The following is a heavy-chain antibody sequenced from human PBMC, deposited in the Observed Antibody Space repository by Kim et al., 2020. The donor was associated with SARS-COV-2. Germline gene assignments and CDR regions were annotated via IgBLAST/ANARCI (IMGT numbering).Heavy chain of an antibody. CDR2: IYSGGSST. CDR3: AKVVGATTGVDY. CDR1: GFTFSSYA. D-gene: IGHD1-26*01. Sequence: GGSLRLSCAASGFTFSSYAMSWVRQAPGKGLEWVSVIYSGGSSTYYADSVKGRFTISRDNSKNTLYLQMNSLRAEDTAVYYCAKVVGATTGVDYWGQGTLVTVSS. V-gene: IGHV3-23*03. J-gene: IGHJ4*02.